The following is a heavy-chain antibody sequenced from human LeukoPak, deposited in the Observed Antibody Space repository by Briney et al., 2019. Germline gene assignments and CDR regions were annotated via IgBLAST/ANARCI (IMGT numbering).Heavy chain of an antibody. Sequence: GGSLRLSCAASGFTFSSYGMHWVRQAPGEGLEWVAFIRYDGSNKYYADSVKGRFTISRDNSKNTLYLQMSSLRAEDTAVYYCAKDGSSDYYFDYWGQGTLVTVSS. D-gene: IGHD2-15*01. CDR3: AKDGSSDYYFDY. V-gene: IGHV3-30*02. J-gene: IGHJ4*02. CDR2: IRYDGSNK. CDR1: GFTFSSYG.